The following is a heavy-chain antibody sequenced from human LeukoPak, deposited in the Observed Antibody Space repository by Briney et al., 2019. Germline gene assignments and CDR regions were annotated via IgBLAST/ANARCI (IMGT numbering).Heavy chain of an antibody. CDR1: GGTFSSYA. D-gene: IGHD3-22*01. CDR2: IIPIFGTA. Sequence: SVKVSCKASGGTFSSYAISWVRQAPGQGLEWMGGIIPIFGTANYAQEFQGRVTITTDESTSTAYMELSSLRSEDTAVYYCARGDTMIVSGLGIWGQGTMVTVSS. CDR3: ARGDTMIVSGLGI. J-gene: IGHJ3*02. V-gene: IGHV1-69*05.